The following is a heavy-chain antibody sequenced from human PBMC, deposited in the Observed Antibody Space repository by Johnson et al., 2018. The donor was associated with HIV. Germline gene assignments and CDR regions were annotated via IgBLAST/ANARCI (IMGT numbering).Heavy chain of an antibody. J-gene: IGHJ3*02. V-gene: IGHV3-53*01. CDR1: EFTVSSNY. CDR2: IYSGGST. D-gene: IGHD6-13*01. Sequence: VQLVESGGGLIQPGGSLRLSCAASEFTVSSNYMSWVRQAPGKGLEWVSVIYSGGSTYYADSVKGRFTISRDNSKNTLYLQMNSLNAEDTAVYYCARDRVAAAVDAFDIWGQGTMVTVSS. CDR3: ARDRVAAAVDAFDI.